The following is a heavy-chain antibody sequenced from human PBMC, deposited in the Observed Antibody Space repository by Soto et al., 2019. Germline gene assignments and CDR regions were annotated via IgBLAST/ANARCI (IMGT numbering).Heavy chain of an antibody. V-gene: IGHV4-4*07. D-gene: IGHD6-13*01. Sequence: PSETLSLTCTVSGGSISSYYWSWIRQPAWKGLEWIGLIYTSGSTNYNPSLKSRVTMSVDTSKNQFSLKLSSVTAADTAVYYCARDGRYSSRWRYYYYYGMDVWGQGTTVTVSS. J-gene: IGHJ6*02. CDR3: ARDGRYSSRWRYYYYYGMDV. CDR2: IYTSGST. CDR1: GGSISSYY.